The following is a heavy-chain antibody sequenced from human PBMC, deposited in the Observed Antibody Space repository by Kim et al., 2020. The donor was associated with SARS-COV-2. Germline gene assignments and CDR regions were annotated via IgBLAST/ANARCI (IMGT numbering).Heavy chain of an antibody. V-gene: IGHV4-34*01. CDR1: GGSFSGYY. Sequence: SETLSLTCAVYGGSFSGYYWIWIRQPPGKGLEWIGEINHSGSTKYSPSLKSRVIMSVDTSKNQFSLKLRSVTAADTAVYYCARGTGRRTTVVRGVIRGAFDIWGQGTMVTVSS. D-gene: IGHD3-10*01. J-gene: IGHJ3*02. CDR3: ARGTGRRTTVVRGVIRGAFDI. CDR2: INHSGST.